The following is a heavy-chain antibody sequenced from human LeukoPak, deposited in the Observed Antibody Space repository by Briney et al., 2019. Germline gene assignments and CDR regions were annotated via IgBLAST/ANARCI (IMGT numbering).Heavy chain of an antibody. V-gene: IGHV3-30*02. D-gene: IGHD6-19*01. CDR1: GFTFSTYG. Sequence: GGSLRLSCAASGFTFSTYGLHWVRQAPGKGLEWVAFIRYDGSNKYYADSVKGRFTISRDNSKNTLYLQMNSLRAEDTAVYYCAKSRPQWLFRQDAFDIWGQGTMVTVSS. J-gene: IGHJ3*02. CDR3: AKSRPQWLFRQDAFDI. CDR2: IRYDGSNK.